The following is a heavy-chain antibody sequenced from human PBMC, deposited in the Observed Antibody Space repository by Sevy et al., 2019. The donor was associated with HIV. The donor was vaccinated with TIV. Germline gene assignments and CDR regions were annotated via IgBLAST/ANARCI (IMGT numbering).Heavy chain of an antibody. CDR1: GGSISSYY. CDR3: ARLGSSSSYYYMDV. Sequence: SETLSLTCTVSGGSISSYYWSWIRQPPGKGLEWIGYIYYSGSTNYNPSLKSRVTISVDTSKNQFSLKLSSVTAADTAVYYYARLGSSSSYYYMDVWGKGTTVTVSS. CDR2: IYYSGST. V-gene: IGHV4-59*08. J-gene: IGHJ6*03. D-gene: IGHD6-6*01.